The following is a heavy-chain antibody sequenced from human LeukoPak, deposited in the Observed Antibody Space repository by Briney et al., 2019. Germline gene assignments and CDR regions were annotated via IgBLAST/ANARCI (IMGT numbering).Heavy chain of an antibody. CDR1: GYSVPNYW. CDR3: ARRRWETTVADYGLDV. J-gene: IGHJ6*02. V-gene: IGHV5-51*01. Sequence: GESLKISCEGSGYSVPNYWIAWVREVPGKGLEWMGTIFPGDSDTTYSPSFQGQVTISADKSISTAYLQWGSLKASDTAMYYCARRRWETTVADYGLDVWGQGTSVTVSS. D-gene: IGHD1-1*01. CDR2: IFPGDSDT.